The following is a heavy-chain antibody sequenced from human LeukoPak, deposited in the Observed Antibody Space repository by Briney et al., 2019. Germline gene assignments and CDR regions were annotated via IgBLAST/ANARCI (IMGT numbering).Heavy chain of an antibody. CDR3: ARDALVRGLYYFDY. CDR1: GYSISSGYY. J-gene: IGHJ4*02. D-gene: IGHD3-10*01. CDR2: IYHSGST. Sequence: PSETLSLTCAVSGYSISSGYYWGWIRQPPGKGLEWIGSIYHSGSTYYNPSLKSRVTISVDTSKNQFSLKLSSVTAADTALYYCARDALVRGLYYFDYWGQGTLVTVSS. V-gene: IGHV4-38-2*02.